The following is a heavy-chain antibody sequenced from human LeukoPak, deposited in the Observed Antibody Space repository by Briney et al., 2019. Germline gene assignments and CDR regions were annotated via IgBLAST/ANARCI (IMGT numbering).Heavy chain of an antibody. Sequence: KPSETLSLTCTVSGGSISSYYWSWIRQPPGKGLEWIGYIYYSGSTNYNPSLKSRVTISVDTSKNQFSLKLSSVTAADTAVYYCARHFGIDFDYWGQGTLVTVSS. V-gene: IGHV4-59*08. J-gene: IGHJ4*02. CDR3: ARHFGIDFDY. CDR1: GGSISSYY. D-gene: IGHD3-3*01. CDR2: IYYSGST.